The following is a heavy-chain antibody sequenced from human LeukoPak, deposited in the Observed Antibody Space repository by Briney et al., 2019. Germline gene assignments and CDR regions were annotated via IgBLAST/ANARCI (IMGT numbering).Heavy chain of an antibody. Sequence: PETLSLTCTVSGGSISSYYWSWIRQPPGKGLEWIGYIYYSGSTNYNPSLKSRVTISVDTSKNQFSLKLSSVTAADTAVYYCARLGDQYSSSFNWFDPWGQGTLVTVSS. CDR3: ARLGDQYSSSFNWFDP. V-gene: IGHV4-59*08. CDR2: IYYSGST. CDR1: GGSISSYY. D-gene: IGHD6-13*01. J-gene: IGHJ5*02.